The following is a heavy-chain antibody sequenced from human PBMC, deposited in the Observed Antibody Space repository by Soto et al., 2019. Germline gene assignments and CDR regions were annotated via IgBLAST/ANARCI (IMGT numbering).Heavy chain of an antibody. CDR2: IYYSGST. CDR3: ARGGYCISTSCWFDP. CDR1: GGSISSGDYY. J-gene: IGHJ5*02. D-gene: IGHD2-2*01. Sequence: QVQLQESGPGLVKPSQTLSLTCTVSGGSISSGDYYWSWIRQPPGKGLEWIGYIYYSGSTYYNPSLTSRVTISVDTSKNPFSLKLSSVTAADTAVYYCARGGYCISTSCWFDPWGQGTLVTVSS. V-gene: IGHV4-30-4*01.